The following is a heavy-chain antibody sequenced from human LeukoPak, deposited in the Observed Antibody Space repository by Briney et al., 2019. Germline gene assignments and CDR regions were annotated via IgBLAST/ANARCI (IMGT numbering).Heavy chain of an antibody. CDR1: GFTFSSYS. CDR2: ISSSSTYI. Sequence: GGSLRLSWAASGFTFSSYSMNWVRQAPGKGLEWVSFISSSSTYIYYADSVKGRFSISRDDAKNSLYLQMSSLGADDTAVYYCARDRVVSGRFGEVASWGEGTLVTVSS. V-gene: IGHV3-21*01. J-gene: IGHJ5*01. CDR3: ARDRVVSGRFGEVAS. D-gene: IGHD3-10*01.